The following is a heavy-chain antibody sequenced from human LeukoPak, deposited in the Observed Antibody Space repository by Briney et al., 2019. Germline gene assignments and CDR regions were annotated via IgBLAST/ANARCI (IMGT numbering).Heavy chain of an antibody. J-gene: IGHJ6*02. D-gene: IGHD2-15*01. CDR1: GFTFSSYG. CDR3: AGGSQGYCSGGSCYYYYYGMDV. CDR2: ILNDVSNK. V-gene: IGHV3-30*03. Sequence: ARSRRLSCAASGFTFSSYGMHWVRQAPGKGMEWVAVILNDVSNKYYADSVKGRFTISRDNSKNTLYLQMNSLRAEDTAVYYCAGGSQGYCSGGSCYYYYYGMDVWGQGTTVTVSS.